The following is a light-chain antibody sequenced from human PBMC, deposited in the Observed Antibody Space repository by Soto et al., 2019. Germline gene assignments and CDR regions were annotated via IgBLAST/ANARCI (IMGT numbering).Light chain of an antibody. CDR1: QSISSY. CDR2: AAS. CDR3: QQYHIYSWT. Sequence: DIQMTQSPSSRSASVGYRVTITCRASQSISSYLNWYQQKPGKAPKLLIYAASSLQSGVPSRFSASGSGTEFSLTINSLQADDFATYYCQQYHIYSWTFGQGTKVDIK. J-gene: IGKJ1*01. V-gene: IGKV1-39*01.